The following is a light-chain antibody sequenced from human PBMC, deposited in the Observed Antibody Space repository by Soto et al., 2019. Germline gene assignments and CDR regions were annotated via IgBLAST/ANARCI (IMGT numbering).Light chain of an antibody. Sequence: QSALTQPPSATGTPGQGVTISCSGSSSNIGANTVNWYQQLPGTAPKIVIYSDDERPSGVPDRFSGSKSGTSASLAISGLQSEDEADYYCASWDDSLDAWLYGGGTKVTVL. J-gene: IGLJ2*01. V-gene: IGLV1-44*01. CDR3: ASWDDSLDAWL. CDR2: SDD. CDR1: SSNIGANT.